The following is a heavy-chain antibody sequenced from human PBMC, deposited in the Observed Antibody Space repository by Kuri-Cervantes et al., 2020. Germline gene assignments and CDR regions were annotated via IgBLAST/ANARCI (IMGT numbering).Heavy chain of an antibody. Sequence: LSLTCAASGFSFTTYGMHWVRQAPGKGLEWVAVISYDGSNKYYADSVKGRFTISRDNSKNTLYLQMNSLRPEDTAVYYCAKEKYQPVAPVGYWGQGTLVTVSS. J-gene: IGHJ4*02. D-gene: IGHD2-2*01. V-gene: IGHV3-30*18. CDR2: ISYDGSNK. CDR3: AKEKYQPVAPVGY. CDR1: GFSFTTYG.